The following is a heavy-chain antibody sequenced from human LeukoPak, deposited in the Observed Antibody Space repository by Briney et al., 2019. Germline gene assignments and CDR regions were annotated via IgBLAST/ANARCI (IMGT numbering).Heavy chain of an antibody. CDR3: ARDSGSHAFDI. J-gene: IGHJ3*02. CDR1: GFTFSSYS. Sequence: PGGSLRLSCAASGFTFSSYSMNWVRQAPGKGLEWVSSISSSSYIYYADSVKGRFTISRDNAKNSLYLQMNSLRAEDTAVYYCARDSGSHAFDIWGQGTMVTVSS. CDR2: ISSSSYI. V-gene: IGHV3-21*01. D-gene: IGHD2-15*01.